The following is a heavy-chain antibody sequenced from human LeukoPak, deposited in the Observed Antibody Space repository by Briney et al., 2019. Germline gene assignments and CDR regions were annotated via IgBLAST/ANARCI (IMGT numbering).Heavy chain of an antibody. J-gene: IGHJ4*02. CDR1: GYTFTGYY. Sequence: VEVSCKASGYTFTGYYMHWVRQAPGQGLEWMGWINPNSGGTNYAQKFQGRVTMTRDTSISTAYMELSRLRSDDTAVYYCATDPYGSLASFDYWGQGTLVTVSS. CDR3: ATDPYGSLASFDY. D-gene: IGHD4-17*01. CDR2: INPNSGGT. V-gene: IGHV1-2*02.